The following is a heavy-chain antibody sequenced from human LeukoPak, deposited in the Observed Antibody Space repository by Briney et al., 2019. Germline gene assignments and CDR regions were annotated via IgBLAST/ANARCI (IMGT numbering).Heavy chain of an antibody. Sequence: PGGSLRLSCAASGFTFSSYAMHWVRQAPGKGLEWGAVISYDGSNKYYADSVKGRFTISRDTSKNTLYLQMNSLRAEDTAVYYCAREEPSYRSSWGPFDYWGQGTLVTVSS. CDR2: ISYDGSNK. J-gene: IGHJ4*02. CDR1: GFTFSSYA. V-gene: IGHV3-30*04. CDR3: AREEPSYRSSWGPFDY. D-gene: IGHD6-13*01.